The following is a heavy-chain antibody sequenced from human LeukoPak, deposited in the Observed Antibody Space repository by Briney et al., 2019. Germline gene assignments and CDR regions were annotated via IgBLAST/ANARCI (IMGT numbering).Heavy chain of an antibody. J-gene: IGHJ4*02. CDR3: AKPAGYCTGGSCYFLDY. CDR1: GFTFSRYP. Sequence: GGSLRLSCAASGFTFSRYPMHWVRQAPGKGLEWVAVLSFDGTDKHYADSVKGRFTISRDNSKNTLDPQMNSLRAEDTAVYYCAKPAGYCTGGSCYFLDYWGQGTLVTVSS. D-gene: IGHD2-15*01. V-gene: IGHV3-30-3*02. CDR2: LSFDGTDK.